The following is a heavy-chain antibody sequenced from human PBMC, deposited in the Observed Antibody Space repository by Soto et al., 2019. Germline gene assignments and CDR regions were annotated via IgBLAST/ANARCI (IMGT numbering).Heavy chain of an antibody. Sequence: QVQLVQSGAEVKKPGSSVKVSCKASGGTFSSYAISWVRQAPGQGLEWMGGIMPIFGTANYAQKYEGRVTITADESTSTAYMELSSLRSEDTAVYYCARDGEDIVVVVAATDYYYGMDVLGQGTTVTVSS. CDR3: ARDGEDIVVVVAATDYYYGMDV. V-gene: IGHV1-69*01. D-gene: IGHD2-15*01. CDR2: IMPIFGTA. J-gene: IGHJ6*02. CDR1: GGTFSSYA.